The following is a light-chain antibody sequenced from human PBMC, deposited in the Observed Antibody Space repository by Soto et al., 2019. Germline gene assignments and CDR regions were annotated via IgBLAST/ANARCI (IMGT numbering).Light chain of an antibody. CDR1: QNINIW. Sequence: DLQMTQSPSTLSASVGDRVTITCQASQNINIWLAWYQQKPGTAPKLLIYKASTLESGVPSRFSGNGSGTDFTLTISSLQPDDSATYYCQQYNGLPTWTFGQGTKVEMK. CDR2: KAS. V-gene: IGKV1-5*03. CDR3: QQYNGLPTWT. J-gene: IGKJ1*01.